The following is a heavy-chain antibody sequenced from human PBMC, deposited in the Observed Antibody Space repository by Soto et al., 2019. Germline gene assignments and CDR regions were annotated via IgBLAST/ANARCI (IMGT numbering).Heavy chain of an antibody. Sequence: ASVKVSCKASGYTFTGYYMHWVRQAPGQGLEWMGWINPNSGGTNYAQKFQGWVTMTRDTSISTAYMELSRLRSDGTAVYYCARDLRYCSGGSCYPDLYYYGMDVWGQGTTVTV. CDR1: GYTFTGYY. V-gene: IGHV1-2*04. J-gene: IGHJ6*02. CDR3: ARDLRYCSGGSCYPDLYYYGMDV. CDR2: INPNSGGT. D-gene: IGHD2-15*01.